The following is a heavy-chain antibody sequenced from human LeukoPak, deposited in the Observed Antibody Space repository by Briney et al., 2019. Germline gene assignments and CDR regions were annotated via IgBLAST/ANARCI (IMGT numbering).Heavy chain of an antibody. CDR2: ISSGSSYI. J-gene: IGHJ4*02. Sequence: GGSLRLSCAASGFTFSTYSMNWVRQAPGKGLEWVSSISSGSSYIYYVDSVKGRFTVSRDNAKNSLYLQMNSLRAEDTAVYYCAKNQGNWNYAGDYWGQGTLVTVSS. V-gene: IGHV3-21*01. D-gene: IGHD1-7*01. CDR3: AKNQGNWNYAGDY. CDR1: GFTFSTYS.